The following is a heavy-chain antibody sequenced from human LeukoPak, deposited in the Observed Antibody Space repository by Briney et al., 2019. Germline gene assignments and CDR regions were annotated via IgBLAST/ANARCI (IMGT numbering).Heavy chain of an antibody. V-gene: IGHV3-30*18. CDR3: AKWGDRGYYFDY. Sequence: GGSLRLSCAASGFTFSSHGMHWVRQAPGKGLEWVAVISYDGSNKYYADSVKGRFTISRDNSKNTLYLQMNSLRAEDTAVYYCAKWGDRGYYFDYWGQGTLVTVSS. CDR2: ISYDGSNK. D-gene: IGHD3-16*01. J-gene: IGHJ4*02. CDR1: GFTFSSHG.